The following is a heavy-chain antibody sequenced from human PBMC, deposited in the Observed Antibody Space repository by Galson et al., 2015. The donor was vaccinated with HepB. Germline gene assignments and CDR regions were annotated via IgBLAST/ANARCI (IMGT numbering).Heavy chain of an antibody. CDR3: ARGPIAVAGGHYYYYGMDV. CDR2: IYFSGST. J-gene: IGHJ6*02. D-gene: IGHD6-19*01. CDR1: GGSISSYY. V-gene: IGHV4-59*12. Sequence: QVQLQESGPGLVKPSETLSLTCTVSGGSISSYYWSWIRQPPGKGLEWIGYIYFSGSTNYNPSLKSRVTISVDTSKNQFSRKLSSVTAADTAVYYRARGPIAVAGGHYYYYGMDVWGQGTTVTVSS.